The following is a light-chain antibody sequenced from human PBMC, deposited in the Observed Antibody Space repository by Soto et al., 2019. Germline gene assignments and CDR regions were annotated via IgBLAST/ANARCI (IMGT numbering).Light chain of an antibody. CDR2: GNS. CDR1: SSNIGAGYD. J-gene: IGLJ7*01. Sequence: QSVLTQPPSVSGAPGQRVTISCTGSSSNIGAGYDVHWYQQLPGTAPKLLIYGNSNRPSGVPDRFSGSKSGTSASLAITGLQAEDEADYYCQSYDSSLRGYVFGEGTQLTVL. CDR3: QSYDSSLRGYV. V-gene: IGLV1-40*01.